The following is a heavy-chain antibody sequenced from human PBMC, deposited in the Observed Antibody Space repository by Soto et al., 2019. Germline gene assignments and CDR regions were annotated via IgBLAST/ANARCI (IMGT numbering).Heavy chain of an antibody. CDR2: INHSGST. V-gene: IGHV4-34*01. CDR1: GGSFSGYY. J-gene: IGHJ4*02. D-gene: IGHD3-9*01. Sequence: PSETLSLTCAVYGGSFSGYYWSWIRQPPGKGLEWLGEINHSGSTNYNPSLKSRVTISIDTSKNQFSLKLSSVTAADTAVYYCARRDDISSTIYYWGQGALVTVSS. CDR3: ARRDDISSTIYY.